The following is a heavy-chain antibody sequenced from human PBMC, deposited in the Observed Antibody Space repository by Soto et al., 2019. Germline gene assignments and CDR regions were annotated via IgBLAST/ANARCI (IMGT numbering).Heavy chain of an antibody. CDR1: GGTFSSYA. CDR2: IIPIFGTA. D-gene: IGHD1-26*01. CDR3: AKNGMGATLYYYYGMDV. V-gene: IGHV1-69*13. Sequence: ASVKVSCKASGGTFSSYAISWVRQAPGQGLEWMGGIIPIFGTANYAQKFQGRVTITADESTSTAYMELSSLRSEDTAVYYCAKNGMGATLYYYYGMDVWGQGTTVTVSS. J-gene: IGHJ6*02.